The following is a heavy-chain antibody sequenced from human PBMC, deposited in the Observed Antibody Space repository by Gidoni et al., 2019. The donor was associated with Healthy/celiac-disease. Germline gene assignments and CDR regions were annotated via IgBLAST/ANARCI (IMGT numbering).Heavy chain of an antibody. D-gene: IGHD4-17*01. CDR1: GYTFTGYY. CDR2: INSNSGGT. CDR3: ARDPRLRGDYMDV. Sequence: QVQLVQSGAEVKKPGASVKVSCKASGYTFTGYYMHWVRQAPGQGLEWMGRINSNSGGTNYAQKFQGRVTMTRDTSISTAYMELSRLRSDDTAVYYCARDPRLRGDYMDVWGKGTTVTVSS. J-gene: IGHJ6*03. V-gene: IGHV1-2*06.